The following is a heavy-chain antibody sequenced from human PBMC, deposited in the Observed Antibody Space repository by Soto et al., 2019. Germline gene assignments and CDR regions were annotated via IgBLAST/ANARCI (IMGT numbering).Heavy chain of an antibody. Sequence: QVQLVESGGGVVQPGRSLRLSCAASGFTFSSYGMHWVRQAPGKGLEWVAVIWYDGSNKYYADSVKGRFTISSDNSKNPLYLQMNILTPEDTAVYYCASYRNDRPHYYFDYWCQGTLVTVSS. V-gene: IGHV3-33*01. J-gene: IGHJ4*02. CDR1: GFTFSSYG. CDR3: ASYRNDRPHYYFDY. CDR2: IWYDGSNK. D-gene: IGHD3-22*01.